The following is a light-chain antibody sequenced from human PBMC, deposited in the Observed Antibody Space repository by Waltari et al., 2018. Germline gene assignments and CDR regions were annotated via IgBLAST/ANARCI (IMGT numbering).Light chain of an antibody. J-gene: IGLJ2*01. Sequence: SLEVTQAPPVSVSTGQTASITCSGGKLGHKYVCWYQQKAGQSPVLVIYHDNRRPPGIPERFSGSNSGNRATLTISGTQAMDEADYYCQAWDTNSVLFGGGTKLTVL. CDR1: KLGHKY. CDR3: QAWDTNSVL. V-gene: IGLV3-1*01. CDR2: HDN.